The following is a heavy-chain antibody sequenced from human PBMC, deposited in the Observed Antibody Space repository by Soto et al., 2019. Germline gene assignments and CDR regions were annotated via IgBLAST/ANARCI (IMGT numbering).Heavy chain of an antibody. V-gene: IGHV5-51*01. CDR1: GYRFTTYW. CDR2: IYPGDSET. D-gene: IGHD6-19*01. CDR3: ARHLGVAVAGTRWYFDL. Sequence: GESLKISCEASGYRFTTYWIGWGRQMPGEGLEWMGIIYPGDSETRYSPYFQGQVTISADKSKNTAYLQWNSLKASDTAIYYCARHLGVAVAGTRWYFDLWGRGTLVTVSS. J-gene: IGHJ2*01.